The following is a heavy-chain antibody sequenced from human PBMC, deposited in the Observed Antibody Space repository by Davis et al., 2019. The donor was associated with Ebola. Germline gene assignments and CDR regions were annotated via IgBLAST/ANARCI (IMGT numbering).Heavy chain of an antibody. CDR3: ARDPTTTVTTEFFDY. CDR2: ISSSSTTI. CDR1: GFTFGVFS. Sequence: GGSLRLSCAASGFTFGVFSMNWVRQAPGKGLEWISYISSSSTTIYFADSVKGRFTISRDNSKNTLYLQMNSLRAEDTAVYYCARDPTTTVTTEFFDYWGQGTLVTVSS. J-gene: IGHJ4*02. V-gene: IGHV3-48*01. D-gene: IGHD4-17*01.